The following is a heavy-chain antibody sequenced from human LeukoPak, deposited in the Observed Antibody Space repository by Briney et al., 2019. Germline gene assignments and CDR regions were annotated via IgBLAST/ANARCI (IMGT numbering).Heavy chain of an antibody. CDR1: GYSFTSYW. J-gene: IGHJ5*02. CDR2: IYPGDSDT. D-gene: IGHD3-22*01. V-gene: IGHV5-51*01. Sequence: GEPLKISCKGSGYSFTSYWIGWVRQMPGKGLGWMGIIYPGDSDTRYSPSFQGQVTISADKSISTAYLQWSSLKASDTAMYYCARSGSSGYYVYNWFDPWGQGTLVTVSS. CDR3: ARSGSSGYYVYNWFDP.